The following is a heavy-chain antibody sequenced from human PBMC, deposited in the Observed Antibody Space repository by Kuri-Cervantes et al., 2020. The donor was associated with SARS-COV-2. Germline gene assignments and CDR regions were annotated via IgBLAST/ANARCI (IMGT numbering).Heavy chain of an antibody. V-gene: IGHV3-23*01. CDR3: AREGRGYAYFDY. J-gene: IGHJ4*02. Sequence: GESLKISCAVSGFTFSSFSMNWVRQAPGKGLEWVSGISGSGDNTYYADSVKGRFTISRDNSKKTLYLQMNSLRAEDTAVYYCAREGRGYAYFDYWGQGTLVTVSS. D-gene: IGHD5-12*01. CDR2: ISGSGDNT. CDR1: GFTFSSFS.